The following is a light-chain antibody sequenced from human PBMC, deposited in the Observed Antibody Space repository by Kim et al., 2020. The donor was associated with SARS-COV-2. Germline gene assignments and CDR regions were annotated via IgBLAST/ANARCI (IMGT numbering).Light chain of an antibody. CDR3: QQLNSYTLT. V-gene: IGKV1-9*01. Sequence: DIQLTQSPSFLSASVGDIVTITCRASQGISSYLAWYQQKPGKAPKLLIYAASTLQSGVPSRFSGSGSGTEFTLTISSLQPEDFATYYCQQLNSYTLTFGQGTRLEIK. J-gene: IGKJ5*01. CDR1: QGISSY. CDR2: AAS.